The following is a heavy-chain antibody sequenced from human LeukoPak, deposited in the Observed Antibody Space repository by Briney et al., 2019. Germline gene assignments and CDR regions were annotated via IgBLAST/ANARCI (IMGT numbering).Heavy chain of an antibody. Sequence: ASVKVSCKASGYTFTSYDINWVRQATGRGLEWMGWMNPNSGNTGYAQKFQGRVTITRNTSISTAYMELSSLRSEDTAVYYCARRGYSGYDGAFDIWGQGTMVTVSS. CDR2: MNPNSGNT. J-gene: IGHJ3*02. D-gene: IGHD5-12*01. CDR1: GYTFTSYD. V-gene: IGHV1-8*03. CDR3: ARRGYSGYDGAFDI.